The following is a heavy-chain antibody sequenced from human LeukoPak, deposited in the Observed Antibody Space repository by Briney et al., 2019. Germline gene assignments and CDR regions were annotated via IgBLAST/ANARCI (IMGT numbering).Heavy chain of an antibody. CDR2: MNPNSGNT. CDR3: ARRYTRGSGYFSPGY. CDR1: GYTFTSYD. V-gene: IGHV1-8*01. Sequence: ASVKVSCKASGYTFTSYDINWVPQATGQGLEWMGWMNPNSGNTGYAQKFQGRVTMTRNTSISTAYMELSSLRSEDTAVYYCARRYTRGSGYFSPGYWGQGTLVTVSS. D-gene: IGHD3-22*01. J-gene: IGHJ4*02.